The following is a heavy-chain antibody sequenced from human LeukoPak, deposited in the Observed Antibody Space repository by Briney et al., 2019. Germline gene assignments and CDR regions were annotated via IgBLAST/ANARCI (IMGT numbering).Heavy chain of an antibody. CDR2: INPNSGGT. D-gene: IGHD3-10*01. CDR3: ARDPMDGSGLLTFDY. V-gene: IGHV1-2*02. J-gene: IGHJ4*02. Sequence: ASVKVSCKASGYTFTGYYMHWVRQAPGQGLEWMGWINPNSGGTNYAQKFQGRVTMTRDTSISTAYMELSRLRSDDTAVYYCARDPMDGSGLLTFDYWGQGTLVTVSS. CDR1: GYTFTGYY.